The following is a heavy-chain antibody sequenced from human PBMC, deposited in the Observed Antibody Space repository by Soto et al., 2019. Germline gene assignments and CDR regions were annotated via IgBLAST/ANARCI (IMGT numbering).Heavy chain of an antibody. J-gene: IGHJ5*01. CDR2: IYPDDSDT. CDR1: GYNFASHW. V-gene: IGHV5-51*01. D-gene: IGHD2-21*01. CDR3: ERNGEHSRSFLNWFDS. Sequence: GESLKISCKGSGYNFASHWIAWVRQMPGKGLEWMGIIYPDDSDTRYSPSFQGQVIISVDKSVSTAYLQWRSLKASDTAMYYCERNGEHSRSFLNWFDSWGQGSLVTVSS.